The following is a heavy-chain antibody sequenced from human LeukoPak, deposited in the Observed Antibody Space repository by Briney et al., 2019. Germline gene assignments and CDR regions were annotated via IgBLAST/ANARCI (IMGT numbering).Heavy chain of an antibody. CDR3: AVCSVPRFLSVYFDY. V-gene: IGHV3-49*04. CDR1: GFTFGEYA. J-gene: IGHJ4*02. CDR2: IRTNAYGVTT. D-gene: IGHD3-3*01. Sequence: GGSLRLSCTTSGFTFGEYAMSWVRQAPGKGLEWVCFIRTNAYGVTTEYSVYVKGRFSISTDAPNTTAYLQNIRLNTENTDMYYGAVCSVPRFLSVYFDYWGQGTLVTVSS.